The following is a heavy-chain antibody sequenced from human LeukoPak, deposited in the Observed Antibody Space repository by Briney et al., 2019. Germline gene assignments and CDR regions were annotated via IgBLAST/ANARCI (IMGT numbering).Heavy chain of an antibody. D-gene: IGHD6-19*01. CDR2: IYYSGST. Sequence: SETLSLTCTVSGGSISSGGYYWGWIRQPPGKGLEWIGSIYYSGSTYYNPSLKSRVTISVDTSKNQFSLKLSSVTAADTAVYYCARDIAVAGTGIIGYWGQGTLVTVSS. CDR1: GGSISSGGYY. V-gene: IGHV4-39*01. J-gene: IGHJ4*02. CDR3: ARDIAVAGTGIIGY.